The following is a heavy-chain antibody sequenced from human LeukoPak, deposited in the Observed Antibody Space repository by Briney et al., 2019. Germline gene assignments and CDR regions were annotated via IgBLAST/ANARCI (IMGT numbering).Heavy chain of an antibody. D-gene: IGHD5-18*01. V-gene: IGHV4-59*02. Sequence: SETLSLTCTVYSGSVTSDYWTWIRQPPGKGLEWIGYIFSYGNTEYSPSLKSRATISLDTSKNQCSLKLTSVTAADTAIYYCARGFSGYSFGLTYYFDSWGQGTLVTVSS. J-gene: IGHJ4*02. CDR2: IFSYGNT. CDR1: SGSVTSDY. CDR3: ARGFSGYSFGLTYYFDS.